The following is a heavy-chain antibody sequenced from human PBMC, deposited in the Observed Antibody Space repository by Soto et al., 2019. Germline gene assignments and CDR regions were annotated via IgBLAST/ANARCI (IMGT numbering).Heavy chain of an antibody. CDR3: ARGITGTTNNWFDP. D-gene: IGHD1-7*01. Sequence: SETLSLTCTVSGGSISSGGYYWSWIRQHPGKGLEWIGYIYYSGSNYYNPSLKSRVTISVDTSKNQFSLKLSSVTAADTAVYYCARGITGTTNNWFDPWGQGTLVTVSS. J-gene: IGHJ5*02. CDR2: IYYSGSN. V-gene: IGHV4-31*03. CDR1: GGSISSGGYY.